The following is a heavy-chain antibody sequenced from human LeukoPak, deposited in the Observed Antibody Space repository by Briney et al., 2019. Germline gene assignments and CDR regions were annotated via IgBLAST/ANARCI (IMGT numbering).Heavy chain of an antibody. V-gene: IGHV3-48*01. CDR1: GFTFSSYT. CDR3: ARFAAGGSYYYYMDV. Sequence: GTSLRLSCAASGFTFSSYTMNWVRQPPGKGLEWVSNIGTSSTTIYYADSVKGRFTISRDNAKNSLYLQMNSLRADDTAVYYCARFAAGGSYYYYMDVWGKGTTVTVSS. CDR2: IGTSSTTI. D-gene: IGHD6-25*01. J-gene: IGHJ6*03.